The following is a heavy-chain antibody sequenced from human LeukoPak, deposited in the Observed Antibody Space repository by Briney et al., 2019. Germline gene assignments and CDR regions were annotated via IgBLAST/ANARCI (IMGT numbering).Heavy chain of an antibody. CDR3: ARTTPNWGIFDY. J-gene: IGHJ4*02. D-gene: IGHD7-27*01. V-gene: IGHV4-31*03. CDR2: IYYSGST. CDR1: GGSISSGGYY. Sequence: SQTLSLTCTVSGGSISSGGYYWSWIRQHPGKGLEWIGYIYYSGSTYYNPSLKSRVTISVDTSKNQFSLKLSSVTAADTAVYYCARTTPNWGIFDYWGQGTLVTVSS.